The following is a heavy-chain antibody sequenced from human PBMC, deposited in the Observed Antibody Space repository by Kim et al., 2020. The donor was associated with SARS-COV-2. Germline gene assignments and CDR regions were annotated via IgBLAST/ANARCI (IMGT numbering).Heavy chain of an antibody. Sequence: GESLKISCKGSGYSFTSYWIGWVRQMPGKGLEWMGIIYPGDSDTRYSPSFQGQVTISADKSISTAYLQWSSLKASDTAMYYCARWTGDYYDSSGYYGMDVWGQGTTVTVSS. CDR1: GYSFTSYW. J-gene: IGHJ6*02. V-gene: IGHV5-51*01. CDR3: ARWTGDYYDSSGYYGMDV. D-gene: IGHD3-22*01. CDR2: IYPGDSDT.